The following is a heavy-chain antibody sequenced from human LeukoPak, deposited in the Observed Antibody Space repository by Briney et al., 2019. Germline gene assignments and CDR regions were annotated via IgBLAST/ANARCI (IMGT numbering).Heavy chain of an antibody. CDR2: IYTSGST. CDR1: GGSISSYY. D-gene: IGHD6-25*01. Sequence: SETLSLTCTVSGGSISSYYWSWIRQPPGKGLEWIGYIYTSGSTNYNPSLKSRVTISVATSKNQFSLKLSSVTAADTAVYYCARLAAPYCYYYYMDVWGKGTLVTVSS. V-gene: IGHV4-4*09. CDR3: ARLAAPYCYYYYMDV. J-gene: IGHJ6*03.